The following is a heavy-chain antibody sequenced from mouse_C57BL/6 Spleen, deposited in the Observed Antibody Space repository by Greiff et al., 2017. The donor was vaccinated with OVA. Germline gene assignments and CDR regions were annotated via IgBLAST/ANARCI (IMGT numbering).Heavy chain of an antibody. CDR1: GYTFTSYW. CDR2: IDPSDSYT. J-gene: IGHJ3*01. V-gene: IGHV1-69*01. Sequence: QVQLQQSGAELVMPGASVKLSCKASGYTFTSYWMHWVKQRPGQGLEWIGEIDPSDSYTNYNQKFKGKSTLTVDKSSSTAYMQLSSLTSEDSAVYYCARGELGLAWFAYWGQGTLVTVSA. CDR3: ARGELGLAWFAY. D-gene: IGHD4-1*01.